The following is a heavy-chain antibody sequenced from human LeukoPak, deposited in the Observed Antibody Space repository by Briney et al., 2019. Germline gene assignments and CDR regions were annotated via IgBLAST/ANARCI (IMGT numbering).Heavy chain of an antibody. CDR1: GGSISSGGYY. Sequence: SQTLSLTCTVSGGSISSGGYYWSWIRQHPGKGLEWIGYIYYSGSTYYNPSLKSRVTISVDTSKNQFPLKLSSVTAADTAVYYCARGAVAGTIDYWGQGTLVTVSS. J-gene: IGHJ4*02. V-gene: IGHV4-31*03. D-gene: IGHD6-19*01. CDR2: IYYSGST. CDR3: ARGAVAGTIDY.